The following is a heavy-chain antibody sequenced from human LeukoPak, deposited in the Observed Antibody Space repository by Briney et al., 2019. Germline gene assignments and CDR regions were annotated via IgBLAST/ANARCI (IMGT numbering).Heavy chain of an antibody. Sequence: GGSLRLSCAASGFTFSSYAMSWVRQAPGKGLEWVSAISGSGGSTYYADSVKGRFTISRDNSKNTLYLQMNSLRAEDTAVYYCAKDPAAYYDSWSGYYYFDYGGQGTLVTVSS. CDR3: AKDPAAYYDSWSGYYYFDY. V-gene: IGHV3-23*01. CDR2: ISGSGGST. CDR1: GFTFSSYA. J-gene: IGHJ4*02. D-gene: IGHD3-3*01.